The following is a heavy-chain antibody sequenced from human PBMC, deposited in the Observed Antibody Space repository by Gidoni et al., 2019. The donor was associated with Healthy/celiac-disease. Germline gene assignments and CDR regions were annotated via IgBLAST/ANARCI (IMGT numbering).Heavy chain of an antibody. Sequence: EVQLVESGGGLVQPGRSRRLSGTASGFTFGDYAMSWVRQAPGKGLEWVGFIRSKAYGGTTEYAASVKGRFTISRDDSKSIAYLQMNSLKTEDTAVYYCTREDRRTDAFDIWGQGTMVTVSS. CDR2: IRSKAYGGTT. CDR1: GFTFGDYA. J-gene: IGHJ3*02. V-gene: IGHV3-49*04. CDR3: TREDRRTDAFDI.